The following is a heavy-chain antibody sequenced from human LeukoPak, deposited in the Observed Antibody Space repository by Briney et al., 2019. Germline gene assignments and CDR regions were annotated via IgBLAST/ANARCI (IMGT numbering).Heavy chain of an antibody. CDR3: ARDGGRTRDYYDRPEGYGMDV. CDR2: IYHSGST. CDR1: GGSISSGGYS. D-gene: IGHD3-22*01. Sequence: PSETLSLTCAVSGGSISSGGYSWSWIRQPPGKGLEWIGYIYHSGSTYYNPSLKSRVTISVDRSKNQFSLKLSSVTAADTAVYYCARDGGRTRDYYDRPEGYGMDVWGQGTTVTVPS. J-gene: IGHJ6*02. V-gene: IGHV4-30-2*01.